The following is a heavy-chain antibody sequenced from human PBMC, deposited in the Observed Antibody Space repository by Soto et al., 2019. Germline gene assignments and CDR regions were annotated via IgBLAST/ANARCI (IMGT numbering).Heavy chain of an antibody. CDR1: GDSVSSNSAA. V-gene: IGHV6-1*01. Sequence: SQTLSLTCAISGDSVSSNSAAWNWIRQSPSRGLEWLGRTYYRSKWYNDYAVSVKSRITINPDTSKNQFSLQLNSVTPEDTAVYYCAREVGVIVGVPAPMDVWGQGTTVTVSS. J-gene: IGHJ6*02. D-gene: IGHD2-2*01. CDR2: TYYRSKWYN. CDR3: AREVGVIVGVPAPMDV.